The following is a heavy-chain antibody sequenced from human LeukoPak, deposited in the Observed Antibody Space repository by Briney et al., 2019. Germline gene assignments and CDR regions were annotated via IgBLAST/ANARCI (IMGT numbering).Heavy chain of an antibody. V-gene: IGHV1-2*02. D-gene: IGHD3-22*01. Sequence: ASVKVSCKASGYTFTGYYMHWVRQAPGQGLEWMGWINPNSGGTNYAQKFQGRVTMTRDTSISTAYMELSRLRSDDTAVYYCARIGYYYDSSGYYLDYWGQGTLVTVSS. CDR1: GYTFTGYY. CDR2: INPNSGGT. CDR3: ARIGYYYDSSGYYLDY. J-gene: IGHJ4*02.